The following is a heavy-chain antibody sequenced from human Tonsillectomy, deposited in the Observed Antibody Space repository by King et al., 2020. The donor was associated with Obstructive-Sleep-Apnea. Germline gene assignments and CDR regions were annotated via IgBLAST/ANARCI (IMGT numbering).Heavy chain of an antibody. Sequence: LQLQESGPGLVKPSETLSLTCTVSGYSISNGYYWGWIRQPPGKGLEGIGSIYHIGRTYYNPSLERRGPILVDTSKNQFSLKLSSVTAADTAGYYCARGAYGDYVHLYFDYWGQGALVTVSS. J-gene: IGHJ4*02. CDR1: GYSISNGYY. CDR2: IYHIGRT. CDR3: ARGAYGDYVHLYFDY. D-gene: IGHD4-17*01. V-gene: IGHV4-38-2*02.